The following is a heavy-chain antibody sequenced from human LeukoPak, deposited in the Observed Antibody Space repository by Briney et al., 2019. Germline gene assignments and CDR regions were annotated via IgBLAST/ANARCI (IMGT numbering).Heavy chain of an antibody. Sequence: GGSLRLSCAASGFTFDDYAMHWVRQAPGKGLEWVSGISWNSGSIGYADSVKGRFTISRDNAKDSLYLQMNSLRAEDTALYYCAKDSYGDYVYWGQGTLVTVSS. V-gene: IGHV3-9*01. CDR3: AKDSYGDYVY. CDR2: ISWNSGSI. D-gene: IGHD4-17*01. CDR1: GFTFDDYA. J-gene: IGHJ4*02.